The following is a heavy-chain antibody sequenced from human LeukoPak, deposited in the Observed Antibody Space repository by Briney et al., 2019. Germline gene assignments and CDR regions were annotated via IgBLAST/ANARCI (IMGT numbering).Heavy chain of an antibody. Sequence: PGESLKISCEGSGYSFTTYWIIWVRQMPGKGLEWMGRIDPSDSYSNYGPSFQGHVTISADRSISTAYLQWRSLKASDTAMYYCARQLDYYDKRDYWGQGTLVTVAS. CDR1: GYSFTTYW. D-gene: IGHD3-22*01. V-gene: IGHV5-10-1*01. J-gene: IGHJ4*02. CDR2: IDPSDSYS. CDR3: ARQLDYYDKRDY.